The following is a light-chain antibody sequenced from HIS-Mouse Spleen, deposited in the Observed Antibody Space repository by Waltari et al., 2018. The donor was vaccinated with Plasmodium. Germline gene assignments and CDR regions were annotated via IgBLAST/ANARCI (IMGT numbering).Light chain of an antibody. CDR1: QSVSSSY. Sequence: EIVMTQSPATLSLSPGERATLSCRASQSVSSSYLSWYQQKPGQAPRLLIYGASTRAIGIPARFSGSGSGTDFTLTISSLQPEDFAVYYCQQDYNLPYTFGQGTKLEIK. CDR3: QQDYNLPYT. V-gene: IGKV3D-7*01. J-gene: IGKJ2*01. CDR2: GAS.